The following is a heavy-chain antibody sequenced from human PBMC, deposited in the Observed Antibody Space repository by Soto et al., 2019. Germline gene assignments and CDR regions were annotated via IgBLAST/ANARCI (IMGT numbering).Heavy chain of an antibody. CDR2: ISYDGSNK. CDR3: AREREWVEPEPTDCMDA. J-gene: IGHJ6*02. D-gene: IGHD3-3*01. V-gene: IGHV3-30-3*01. Sequence: VGSLRLSCASSVFTFSSYAMHCVRHSPGKWLEWVAVISYDGSNKYYADSVKGRFTISRDNSKNTLYLQMNSLRAEDTAVYYCAREREWVEPEPTDCMDAWGQGTTVTVSS. CDR1: VFTFSSYA.